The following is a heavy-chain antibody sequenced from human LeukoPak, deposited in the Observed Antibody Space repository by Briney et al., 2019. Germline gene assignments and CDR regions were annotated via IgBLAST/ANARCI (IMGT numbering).Heavy chain of an antibody. CDR1: GFTFSTYA. Sequence: GGSLRLSCAVSGFTFSTYAMHWIRQAPGKGLEYVSAISSDGGGTYYANSVKGRFTISRDNSNNTLYLQMGSLRTEDMAVYYCARDSPHDYGHYGWYFDLWGRGTLVTVSS. D-gene: IGHD4-17*01. CDR2: ISSDGGGT. CDR3: ARDSPHDYGHYGWYFDL. J-gene: IGHJ2*01. V-gene: IGHV3-64*01.